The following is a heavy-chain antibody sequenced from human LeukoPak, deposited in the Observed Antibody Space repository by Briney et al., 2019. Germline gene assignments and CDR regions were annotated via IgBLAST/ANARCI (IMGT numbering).Heavy chain of an antibody. V-gene: IGHV3-48*02. Sequence: GGSLRLSCAASGFTFSSHIMNWVRQAPGKGLEWVSYISSSSTIYYADSVKGRFTISRDNAKNSLYLQMNSLRDEDTAVYYCGRDLVLAVWGRGTTVTVSS. CDR1: GFTFSSHI. CDR3: GRDLVLAV. D-gene: IGHD4/OR15-4a*01. CDR2: ISSSSTI. J-gene: IGHJ6*02.